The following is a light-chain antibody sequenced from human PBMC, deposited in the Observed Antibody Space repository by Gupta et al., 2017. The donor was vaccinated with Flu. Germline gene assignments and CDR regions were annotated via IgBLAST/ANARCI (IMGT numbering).Light chain of an antibody. CDR3: QQRSNRPPLVT. Sequence: EIVLTQSPATLSLSPGERATLSCRASQSVRTYLAWYQQKPGQTPRLLIYDASNRATGITARVSGSGCGTDFTLTISSLEAEDFAVYYCQQRSNRPPLVTFGQGTRLEIK. J-gene: IGKJ5*01. CDR2: DAS. CDR1: QSVRTY. V-gene: IGKV3-11*01.